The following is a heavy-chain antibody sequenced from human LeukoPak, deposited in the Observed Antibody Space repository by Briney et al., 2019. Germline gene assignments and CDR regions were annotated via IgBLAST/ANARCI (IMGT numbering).Heavy chain of an antibody. Sequence: PSETLSLTCTVSGGSISSHYWSWIRQPPGKGLEWIGYIYYSGSPNYNPSLKSRVTISVDTSKNQFSLKLSSVTAADTAVYYCARGLYDFWNLPRYYFDFWGQGTLVTVSS. CDR3: ARGLYDFWNLPRYYFDF. J-gene: IGHJ4*02. V-gene: IGHV4-59*11. CDR1: GGSISSHY. CDR2: IYYSGSP. D-gene: IGHD3-3*01.